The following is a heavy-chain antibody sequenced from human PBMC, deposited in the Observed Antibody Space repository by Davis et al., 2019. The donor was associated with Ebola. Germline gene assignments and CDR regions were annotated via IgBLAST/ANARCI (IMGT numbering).Heavy chain of an antibody. CDR3: ARDEILEMATILRYYYGMDV. D-gene: IGHD5-24*01. CDR2: ISGSGGST. V-gene: IGHV3-21*04. Sequence: GESLKISCAASGFTFSSYSMNWVRQAPGKGLEWVSAISGSGGSTYYAGSVKGRFTISRDNAKNSLYLQMNSLRAEDTAVYYCARDEILEMATILRYYYGMDVWGKGTTVTVSS. J-gene: IGHJ6*04. CDR1: GFTFSSYS.